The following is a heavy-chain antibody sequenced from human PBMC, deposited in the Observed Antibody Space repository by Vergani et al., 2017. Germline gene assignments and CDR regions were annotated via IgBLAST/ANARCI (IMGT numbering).Heavy chain of an antibody. CDR2: MNPNSGNT. D-gene: IGHD3-22*01. J-gene: IGHJ4*02. CDR3: ARDPGGLTMIGADFDY. V-gene: IGHV1-8*01. CDR1: GYTFTSYD. Sequence: QVQLVQSGAEVKKPGASVKVSCKASGYTFTSYDINWVRQATGQGLEWMGWMNPNSGNTGYAQKFQGRVTMTRNTSISTAYMELSSLRSEDTAVYYCARDPGGLTMIGADFDYWGQGTLVTVSS.